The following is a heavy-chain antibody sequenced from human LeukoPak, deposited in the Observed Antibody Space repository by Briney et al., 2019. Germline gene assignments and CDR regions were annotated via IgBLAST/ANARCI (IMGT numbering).Heavy chain of an antibody. J-gene: IGHJ4*02. CDR3: ATDASIYDSRGYYYLW. D-gene: IGHD3-22*01. CDR1: GGTFSRHT. V-gene: IGHV1-69*01. CDR2: IIPMFGRA. Sequence: SVKVSCKASGGTFSRHTISWVRQAPGQGLEWMGGIIPMFGRANYAQKFQGRLTITADESSTTAYMELSGLRSEDTAVYYCATDASIYDSRGYYYLWWGQGTLVTVSS.